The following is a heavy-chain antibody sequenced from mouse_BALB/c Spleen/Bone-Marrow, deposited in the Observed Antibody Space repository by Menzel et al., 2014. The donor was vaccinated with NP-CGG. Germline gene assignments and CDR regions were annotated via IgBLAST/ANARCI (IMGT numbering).Heavy chain of an antibody. D-gene: IGHD2-4*01. V-gene: IGHV1S22*01. CDR3: TRLGSTMITTDAY. J-gene: IGHJ3*01. CDR1: GYTFXSYW. CDR2: IYPGSGST. Sequence: LQQPGSELVRPGASVKLSCKASGYTFXSYWMHWVKQRPGQGLEWIGNIYPGSGSTNYDEKFKSKATLTVDTSSSTAYMQLSSLTSEDSAVYYCTRLGSTMITTDAYWGQGTLVTVSA.